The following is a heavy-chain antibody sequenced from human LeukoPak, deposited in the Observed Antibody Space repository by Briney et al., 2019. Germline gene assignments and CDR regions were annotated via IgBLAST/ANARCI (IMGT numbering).Heavy chain of an antibody. D-gene: IGHD3-10*01. CDR1: GFTFSSYA. J-gene: IGHJ5*02. V-gene: IGHV3-23*01. CDR3: MRDYMGWFDP. Sequence: GSLRLSCAASGFTFSSYAMSWVRQAPGKGLEWVSAISGSGGSTYYADSVKGRFTISRDTASNTMHLEMNNLRIEDTAVYYCMRDYMGWFDPWGQGSLVTVSS. CDR2: ISGSGGST.